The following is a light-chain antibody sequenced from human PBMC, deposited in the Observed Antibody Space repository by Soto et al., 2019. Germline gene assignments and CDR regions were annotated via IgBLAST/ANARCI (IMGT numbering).Light chain of an antibody. J-gene: IGKJ1*01. V-gene: IGKV1-8*01. Sequence: AIQMTQSPSSLSASTGDRVTITCRASQGIGSYLAWYQQKPGKAPKLLIYAASSLQSGVPSRFSGSGSGTEFTLTISSLQPDDFATYYCQQYNSYSRTFGQGTKV. CDR2: AAS. CDR3: QQYNSYSRT. CDR1: QGIGSY.